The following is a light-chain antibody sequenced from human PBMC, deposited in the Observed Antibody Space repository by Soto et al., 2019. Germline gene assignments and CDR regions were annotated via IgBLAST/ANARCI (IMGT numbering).Light chain of an antibody. CDR2: DAS. V-gene: IGKV1-5*01. J-gene: IGKJ4*01. Sequence: DIQMTQSPSTLSASLGDRVTISCRASQTVGSWLAWYQQKPGTAPKFLIYDASTLESGVPSRFSGSGSGTEFTLTISSLQPDDFATYYCQQYDNYPLTFGGGTKVDIK. CDR3: QQYDNYPLT. CDR1: QTVGSW.